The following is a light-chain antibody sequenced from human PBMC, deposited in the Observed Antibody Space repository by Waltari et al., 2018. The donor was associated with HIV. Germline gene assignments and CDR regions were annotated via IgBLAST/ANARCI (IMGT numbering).Light chain of an antibody. CDR1: RSVNSN. Sequence: EIAMTQSPASLSVSPGERVTLSCRASRSVNSNLAWYQQKPGQAPRLLIYGAFGRAAGIPARFSGGGSGTEFTLTISSLQSEDVAVYYCQQYENWPPITFGQGTRLEIK. CDR3: QQYENWPPIT. CDR2: GAF. J-gene: IGKJ5*01. V-gene: IGKV3-15*01.